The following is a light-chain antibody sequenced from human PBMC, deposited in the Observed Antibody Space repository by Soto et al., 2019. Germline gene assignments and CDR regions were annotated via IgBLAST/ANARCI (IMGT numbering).Light chain of an antibody. V-gene: IGKV3-20*01. J-gene: IGKJ5*01. CDR2: GAS. Sequence: ETVLSQSPGTLSLSPGETSTLSCRVGQTVSGNYLAWYEQTLGQVPRLLIYGASSRATGIPDRFSGSGSGTGFTLTISRLEPEDFAVYYCQQYGSSPISVGQGTRVEVK. CDR1: QTVSGNY. CDR3: QQYGSSPIS.